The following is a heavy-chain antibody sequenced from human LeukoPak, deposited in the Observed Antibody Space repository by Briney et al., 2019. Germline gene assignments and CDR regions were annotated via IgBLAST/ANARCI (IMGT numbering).Heavy chain of an antibody. V-gene: IGHV3-15*01. CDR1: GFTFSNAW. J-gene: IGHJ4*02. Sequence: PGGSLRLSCAASGFTFSNAWMSWVRQAPGKGLEWVGRIKSQTDGGTTDYAAPVKGRFTISRDDSKNTLYLQMNSLKTEDTAVYCCTRAGDIVVVPAASYAGYWGQGTLVTVSS. CDR3: TRAGDIVVVPAASYAGY. D-gene: IGHD2-2*01. CDR2: IKSQTDGGTT.